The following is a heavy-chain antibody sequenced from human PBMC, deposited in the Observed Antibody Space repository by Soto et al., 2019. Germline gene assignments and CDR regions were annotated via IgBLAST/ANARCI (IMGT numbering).Heavy chain of an antibody. CDR1: GGSFSGYQ. Sequence: QVQLQQWGAGLLKHSETLALTCAVYGGSFSGYQWSWIRQTPGKGLEWIGQINDSGNINYNPSLKSRVPILIDTPKKPIALQLSSVPAAQAAVYYCARGVILWFWGLSRRGGNYYCTDVWGKGTTVTVSS. J-gene: IGHJ6*03. V-gene: IGHV4-34*01. D-gene: IGHD3-10*01. CDR2: INDSGNI. CDR3: ARGVILWFWGLSRRGGNYYCTDV.